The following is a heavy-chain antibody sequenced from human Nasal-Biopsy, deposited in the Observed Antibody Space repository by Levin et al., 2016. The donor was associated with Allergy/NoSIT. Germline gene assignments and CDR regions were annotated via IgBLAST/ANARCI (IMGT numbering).Heavy chain of an antibody. CDR3: AAEIDTGTYSFDY. D-gene: IGHD1-26*01. Sequence: ASVKVSCKVSGYTLSELPMHWVRQTPGKGLEWMGGFEPGDGETFYPPKFQGRVTVTVDPSTNTAFMELRSLTSADTAVYYCAAEIDTGTYSFDYWGQGTLVTVSS. CDR2: FEPGDGET. V-gene: IGHV1-24*01. CDR1: GYTLSELP. J-gene: IGHJ4*02.